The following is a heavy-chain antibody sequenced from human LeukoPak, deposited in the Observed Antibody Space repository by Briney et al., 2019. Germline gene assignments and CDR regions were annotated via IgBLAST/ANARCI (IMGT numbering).Heavy chain of an antibody. D-gene: IGHD2-2*02. CDR1: GFTFSSYA. CDR3: TRPGPGHHTW. J-gene: IGHJ4*02. Sequence: GGSLRLSCAASGFTFSSYAMTWVRQGPGKGLEWVSDISGGGGNTYYADSVKDRFTISRDNSKNTLYLQMHSLRAEDTAVYYCTRPGPGHHTWWGQGTLVTVSS. V-gene: IGHV3-23*01. CDR2: ISGGGGNT.